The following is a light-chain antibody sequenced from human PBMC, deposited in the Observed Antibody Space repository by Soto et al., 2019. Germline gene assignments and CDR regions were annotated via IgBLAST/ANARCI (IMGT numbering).Light chain of an antibody. V-gene: IGKV3-20*01. CDR3: QQYGSSPFT. Sequence: EIVLTQSPGTLSLSPGERATLSCRASQSVTSNSLAWYQQKPGQAPRLLIYGASSMATGIPDRFSGGGSGTDFALSISRLEAEEFAVFYCQQYGSSPFTFGPGTKVDIK. CDR2: GAS. J-gene: IGKJ3*01. CDR1: QSVTSNS.